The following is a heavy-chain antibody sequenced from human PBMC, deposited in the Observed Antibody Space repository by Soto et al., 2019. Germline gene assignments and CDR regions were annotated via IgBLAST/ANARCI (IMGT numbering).Heavy chain of an antibody. CDR1: GGTFSSYA. J-gene: IGHJ3*02. V-gene: IGHV1-69*13. D-gene: IGHD1-26*01. CDR2: IIPIFGTA. CDR3: ARSKWELRWDDAFIS. Sequence: ASVKVSCKASGGTFSSYAISWVRQAPGQGLEWMGGIIPIFGTANYAQKFQGRVTITADESTSTAYMELSSLRSEDTAVYYCARSKWELRWDDAFISGAKGQWSPSPQ.